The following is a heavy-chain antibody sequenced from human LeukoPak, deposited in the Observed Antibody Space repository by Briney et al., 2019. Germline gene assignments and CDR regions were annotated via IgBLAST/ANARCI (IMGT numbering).Heavy chain of an antibody. CDR1: ADSLSSGGHY. V-gene: IGHV4-31*03. Sequence: SQTLSLTCTVSADSLSSGGHYWAWIRQFPGKGLESIGFIHHSGRSRHNPSLKDRVAISVDTSRKQFTLKLSSVTAADTAMYYCARGGNRFGGFYFDYWGQGIQVIVSS. D-gene: IGHD3-10*01. CDR3: ARGGNRFGGFYFDY. CDR2: IHHSGRS. J-gene: IGHJ4*02.